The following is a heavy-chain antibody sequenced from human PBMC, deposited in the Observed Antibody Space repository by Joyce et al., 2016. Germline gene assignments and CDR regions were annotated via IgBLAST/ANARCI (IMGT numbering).Heavy chain of an antibody. J-gene: IGHJ4*02. CDR3: ARDPSSGWHPYFDY. CDR1: GFTLSNYG. CDR2: ISTSDSTI. D-gene: IGHD6-19*01. V-gene: IGHV3-48*03. Sequence: EVQLVESGGGLVQSGGSLRLSCAASGFTLSNYGMNWVRQAPGKGVEWVSYISTSDSTIYYADSVKGRFTISRDNAKNSLYLQMDSLRAEDTAVYYCARDPSSGWHPYFDYWGQGTLVTVSS.